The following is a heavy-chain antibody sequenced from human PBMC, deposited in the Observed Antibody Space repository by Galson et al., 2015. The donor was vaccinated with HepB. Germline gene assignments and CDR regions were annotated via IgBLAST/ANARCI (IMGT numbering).Heavy chain of an antibody. V-gene: IGHV3-74*01. D-gene: IGHD6-13*01. CDR2: INNDGSGT. CDR1: GFTFNWYW. CDR3: VRDNPGSWSYSFDF. Sequence: SLRLSCAASGFTFNWYWMHWVRQAPGKGLVWVARINNDGSGTTYADAVRGRSTISRDNAKNTLSLEMNSLRADDTAMYYCVRDNPGSWSYSFDFWGQGTMVSVSS. J-gene: IGHJ3*01.